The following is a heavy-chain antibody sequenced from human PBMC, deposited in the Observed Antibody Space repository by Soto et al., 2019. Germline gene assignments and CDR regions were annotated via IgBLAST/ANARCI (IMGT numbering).Heavy chain of an antibody. V-gene: IGHV3-23*01. D-gene: IGHD3-3*01. J-gene: IGHJ6*02. CDR2: ISGSGGNT. Sequence: GGSLRLSCAASWFTFSTYAMNWVRQAPGKGLEWVSCISGSGGNTYYADSVKGRFTISRDNSKNTLYLQMSSLRAEDTAVYYCAKGGLRFQERLGGGMDVWGQGTTVTVSS. CDR3: AKGGLRFQERLGGGMDV. CDR1: WFTFSTYA.